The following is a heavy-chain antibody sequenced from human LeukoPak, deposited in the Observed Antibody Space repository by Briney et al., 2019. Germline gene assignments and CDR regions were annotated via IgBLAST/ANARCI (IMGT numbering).Heavy chain of an antibody. V-gene: IGHV1-2*02. J-gene: IGHJ5*02. CDR1: GYTFTVYY. CDR3: ARVLIVVVPAAWFDP. CDR2: INPNSGGT. D-gene: IGHD2-2*01. Sequence: ASVKVSCKASGYTFTVYYMHWLRQAPGQGLEWMGWINPNSGGTNYAQKFQGRVTMTRDTSISTAYMELSRLRSGDTAVYYCARVLIVVVPAAWFDPWGQGTLVTVSS.